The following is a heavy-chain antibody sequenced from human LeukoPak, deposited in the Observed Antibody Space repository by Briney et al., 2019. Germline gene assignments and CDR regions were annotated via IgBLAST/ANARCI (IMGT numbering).Heavy chain of an antibody. CDR3: AKGGLWYGKNDH. D-gene: IGHD6-13*01. Sequence: GGSLRLSCTASGFTFGNYAMSWVRQAPGKGLEWVSTITGSGDSTYNADSVKGRFTISRDNSENTMNLQMNSLRAEDTAVYYCAKGGLWYGKNDHWGQGTLVTVSS. V-gene: IGHV3-23*01. CDR2: ITGSGDST. CDR1: GFTFGNYA. J-gene: IGHJ4*02.